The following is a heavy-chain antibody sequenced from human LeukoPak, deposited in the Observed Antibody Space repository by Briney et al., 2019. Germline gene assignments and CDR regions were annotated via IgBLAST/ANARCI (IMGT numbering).Heavy chain of an antibody. D-gene: IGHD4-17*01. Sequence: PGGSLRLSCAASGFTFSNYGMHWVRQAPGKGLEWVAVISYDGSNKYYADSVKGRFTISRDNSKNTLYLQMNSLRAEDTAVYYCAKGDYGDYVGWFDPWGQGTLVTVSS. CDR2: ISYDGSNK. J-gene: IGHJ5*02. CDR1: GFTFSNYG. V-gene: IGHV3-30*18. CDR3: AKGDYGDYVGWFDP.